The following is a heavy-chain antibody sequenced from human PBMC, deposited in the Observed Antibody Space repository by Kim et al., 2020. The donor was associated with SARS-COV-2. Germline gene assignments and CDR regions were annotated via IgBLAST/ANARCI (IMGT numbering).Heavy chain of an antibody. CDR3: AKMGRYYFDS. CDR2: ST. Sequence: STNYATSGKGRLTTTRDNSKNTLYLQMNSRRAEDTAVYYCAKMGRYYFDSWGQGTLVTVSS. V-gene: IGHV3-23*01. D-gene: IGHD3-16*01. J-gene: IGHJ4*02.